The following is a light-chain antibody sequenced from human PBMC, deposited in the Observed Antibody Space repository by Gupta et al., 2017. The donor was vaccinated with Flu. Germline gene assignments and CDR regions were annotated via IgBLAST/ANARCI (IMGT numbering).Light chain of an antibody. V-gene: IGKV1-5*03. J-gene: IGKJ1*01. CDR3: QQDNSCSRT. CDR2: TAS. Sequence: DIQMTQPPSTLSASVGDRVNLTCRASQSISTWVAWYQQKPGKAPKLLIYTASRVESGIPSRFSGRGSGTXFTLTIXSLQPDEFAIYYCQQDNSCSRTFGXGTKVEIK. CDR1: QSISTW.